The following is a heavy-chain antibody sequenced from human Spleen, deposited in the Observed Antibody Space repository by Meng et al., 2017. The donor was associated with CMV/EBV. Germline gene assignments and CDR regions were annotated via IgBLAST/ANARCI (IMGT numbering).Heavy chain of an antibody. CDR1: GFTFSSYS. V-gene: IGHV3-21*01. D-gene: IGHD3-10*01. CDR3: ARAGRGFGEFLYNN. CDR2: MNGSSSYI. J-gene: IGHJ4*02. Sequence: GESLKISCAASGFTFSSYSMNWVRQAPGKGLEWVSYMNGSSSYIYYADSVKGRFTISRDNAKNSLYLQMDSLRAEDTAVYYCARAGRGFGEFLYNNWGQGTLVTVSS.